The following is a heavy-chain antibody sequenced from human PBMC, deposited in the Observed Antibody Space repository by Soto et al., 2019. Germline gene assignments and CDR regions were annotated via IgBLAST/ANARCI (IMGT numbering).Heavy chain of an antibody. CDR1: GDYIHVGGYY. J-gene: IGHJ5*02. CDR3: GRDLTSNANCIDP. CDR2: IYYTGKT. V-gene: IGHV4-30-4*02. Sequence: LSETLSLTCSVSGDYIHVGGYYWTWIRQRPGKGLEWMGYIYYTGKTYYNPSLESRLTMSVDRSKNQFSLRLTSVTAADTSVYFCGRDLTSNANCIDPWGQGTLVTVSS. D-gene: IGHD2-2*01.